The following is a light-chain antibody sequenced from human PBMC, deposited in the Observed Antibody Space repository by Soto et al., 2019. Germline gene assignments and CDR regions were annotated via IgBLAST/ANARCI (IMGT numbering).Light chain of an antibody. CDR2: ELI. Sequence: QSALTQPASVSGSPGQSITISCTGTSSDVGTFNYVSWYQQHPGKAPKLLIYELINRPSGVSNRFSGSKSGNTASLTISGLQAEDEAEYHCSSYSRTTLEVVFGGGTKLTVL. J-gene: IGLJ2*01. CDR1: SSDVGTFNY. V-gene: IGLV2-14*01. CDR3: SSYSRTTLEVV.